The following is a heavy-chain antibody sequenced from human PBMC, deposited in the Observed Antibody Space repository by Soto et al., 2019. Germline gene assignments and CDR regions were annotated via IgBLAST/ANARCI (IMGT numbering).Heavy chain of an antibody. CDR3: TTIGSSCGA. J-gene: IGHJ1*01. CDR2: IQSKPDGGTI. D-gene: IGHD6-13*01. V-gene: IGHV3-15*07. CDR1: SFTFSNAW. Sequence: EVQLVESGGGLVKPGGSLRLSCAASSFTFSNAWMNWVRQAPGKGLEWVGRIQSKPDGGTIDYAAPVKGRLTISRDDSKNTLFLQMTSLKTEDTAMYYCTTIGSSCGAWGQGTLVTVSS.